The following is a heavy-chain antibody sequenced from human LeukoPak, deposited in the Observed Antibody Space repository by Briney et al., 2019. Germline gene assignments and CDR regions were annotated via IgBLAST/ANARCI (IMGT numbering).Heavy chain of an antibody. CDR1: GDSVSSNNAA. CDR3: ARGSGYHFDY. J-gene: IGHJ4*02. V-gene: IGHV6-1*01. Sequence: SQTLSLTCAISGDSVSSNNAAWNWIRQSPSRGLEWLGRTYYRSKWYNDYAVSVKSRIIISPDTSKNQFSLHLNSVTPEDTAVYYCARGSGYHFDYWGQGTLVTVSS. CDR2: TYYRSKWYN. D-gene: IGHD3-22*01.